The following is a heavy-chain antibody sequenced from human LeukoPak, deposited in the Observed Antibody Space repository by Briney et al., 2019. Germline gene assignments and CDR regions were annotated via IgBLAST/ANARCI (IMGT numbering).Heavy chain of an antibody. CDR2: ISSSSSNI. CDR1: GFTFSSYC. V-gene: IGHV3-21*01. D-gene: IGHD2-15*01. Sequence: GGSLRLSCAASGFTFSSYCMNWVRQTPGKGLEWVSSISSSSSNINYADSVKGRFTISRDNAKRSLYLQMNSLRVEDTAVYYCARSPEYCSGGNCYSDFWGQGTLVTVSS. CDR3: ARSPEYCSGGNCYSDF. J-gene: IGHJ4*02.